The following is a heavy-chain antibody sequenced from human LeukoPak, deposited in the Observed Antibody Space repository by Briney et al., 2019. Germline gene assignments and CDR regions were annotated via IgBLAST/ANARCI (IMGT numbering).Heavy chain of an antibody. CDR3: ASVLYCGADCYSGRYFFDY. D-gene: IGHD2-21*02. CDR1: GGTFSSYA. Sequence: WASVKVSCKASGGTFSSYAISWVRQAPGQGLEWMGIINPSGDSTSYAQKFQGRVTMTRDTSTSTVYMELSSLRSEDTAVYYCASVLYCGADCYSGRYFFDYWGQGTLVTVSS. CDR2: INPSGDST. J-gene: IGHJ4*02. V-gene: IGHV1-46*01.